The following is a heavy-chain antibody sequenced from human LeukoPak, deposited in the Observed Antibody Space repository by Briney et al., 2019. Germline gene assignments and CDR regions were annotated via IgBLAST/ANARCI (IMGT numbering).Heavy chain of an antibody. Sequence: GGSLRLSCAPSGFTFISYGMPWVRQAPGKGLEGVTFIRYDGSNKYYADSVKGRFTISRDNSKNTLYLQMNSLRAEDTAVNYCAKEAEGGYYYSSNSDYWGQGTLVTVSS. V-gene: IGHV3-30*02. CDR1: GFTFISYG. CDR3: AKEAEGGYYYSSNSDY. J-gene: IGHJ4*02. CDR2: IRYDGSNK. D-gene: IGHD3-22*01.